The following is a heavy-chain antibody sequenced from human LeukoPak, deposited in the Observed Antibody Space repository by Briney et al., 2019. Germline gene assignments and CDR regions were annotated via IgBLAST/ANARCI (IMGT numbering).Heavy chain of an antibody. D-gene: IGHD4-11*01. V-gene: IGHV3-64*01. CDR2: ISDNGANT. Sequence: GGSLRLSCAASGFTFSTYAMHWVRQAPGKGLEYVSAISDNGANTFYAHSVRGRFTISRDNSKNTLYLQMGSLRVEDMAVYYCARWDDYGNYGHDYWGQGTLVTVSP. CDR3: ARWDDYGNYGHDY. J-gene: IGHJ4*02. CDR1: GFTFSTYA.